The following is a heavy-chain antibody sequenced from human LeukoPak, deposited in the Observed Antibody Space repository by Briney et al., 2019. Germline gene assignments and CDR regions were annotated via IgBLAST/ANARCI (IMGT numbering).Heavy chain of an antibody. D-gene: IGHD2-15*01. CDR3: AKNGADTHPYYFDY. J-gene: IGHJ4*02. Sequence: GGSLRLSCATSGFTFRHYGMHWVRQAPGKGLEWVAVIWSDGTNRYYGDPVKGRFTIYRDNFQRTVYLQMDSLRAEDTAVYYCAKNGADTHPYYFDYWGQGTLVTVSS. CDR1: GFTFRHYG. CDR2: IWSDGTNR. V-gene: IGHV3-33*06.